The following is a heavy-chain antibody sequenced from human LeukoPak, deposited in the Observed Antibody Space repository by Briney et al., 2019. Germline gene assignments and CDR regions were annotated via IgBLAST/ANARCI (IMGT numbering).Heavy chain of an antibody. V-gene: IGHV3-23*01. Sequence: GGSLRLSCAVSGITLSNYGMSWVRQAPGKGLEWFADISDSGGRTNYADSVKGRFTISRDNPKNTLYLQMNSLRAEDTAVYFCAKRGVVIRVILVGFHKEAYYFDSWGQGALVTVSS. CDR3: AKRGVVIRVILVGFHKEAYYFDS. CDR1: GITLSNYG. D-gene: IGHD3-22*01. CDR2: ISDSGGRT. J-gene: IGHJ4*02.